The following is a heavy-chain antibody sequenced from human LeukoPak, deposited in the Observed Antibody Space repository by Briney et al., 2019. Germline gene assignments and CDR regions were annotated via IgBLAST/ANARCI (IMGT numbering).Heavy chain of an antibody. CDR3: ARSEQQDFGDYEFDY. J-gene: IGHJ4*02. CDR1: GFTFSTYA. CDR2: ISSDGDST. D-gene: IGHD4-17*01. V-gene: IGHV3-64*01. Sequence: GGSLRLSYAASGFTFSTYAMHWVRQAPGKGLEYVSAISSDGDSTYYANPVKGRFTISRDNSKNTLYLQMGSLRAEDMAVYYCARSEQQDFGDYEFDYWGQGSLVTVSS.